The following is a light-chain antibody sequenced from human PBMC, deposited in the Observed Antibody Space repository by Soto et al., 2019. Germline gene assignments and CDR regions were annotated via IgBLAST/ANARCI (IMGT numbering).Light chain of an antibody. J-gene: IGLJ2*01. Sequence: QSVLTQPASVSGSPGQSITISCTVTSSDVGGYNYVSWYQQHPGKAPKLMIYEVSNRPSGVSNRFSGSKSGNTASLTISGLQAEDEADYYCSSYTSSSALEVFGGGTKLTVL. CDR2: EVS. CDR1: SSDVGGYNY. CDR3: SSYTSSSALEV. V-gene: IGLV2-14*01.